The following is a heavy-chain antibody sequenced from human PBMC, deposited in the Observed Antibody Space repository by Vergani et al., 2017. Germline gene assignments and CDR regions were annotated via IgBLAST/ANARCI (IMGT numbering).Heavy chain of an antibody. D-gene: IGHD4-17*01. CDR2: IKFPPGEI. J-gene: IGHJ5*02. CDR1: GFNFPSFT. Sequence: EAYLVQSGGGLVTPGGSLRLSCAASGFNFPSFTMNWVRQAPGRGLEWISSIKFPPGEIFYADSVKGRFTISRDNVKNVLFLQMENLRSADTGVYFCARDITASVKSPPHPYWFDPWGQGSLVTVSS. V-gene: IGHV3-21*06. CDR3: ARDITASVKSPPHPYWFDP.